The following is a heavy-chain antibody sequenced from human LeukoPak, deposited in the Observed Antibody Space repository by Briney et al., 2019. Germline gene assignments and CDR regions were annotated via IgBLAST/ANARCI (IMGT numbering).Heavy chain of an antibody. Sequence: SETLSLTCTVSGGSISSYYWSWIRQPAGKGLEWIGRIYTSGSTNYNPSLKSRGTMSVETSKKQFSLKLSSVTAADTAVYYCARDESYYGSGSYPRHWGQGTLVTVSS. CDR3: ARDESYYGSGSYPRH. J-gene: IGHJ4*02. CDR2: IYTSGST. V-gene: IGHV4-4*07. CDR1: GGSISSYY. D-gene: IGHD3-10*01.